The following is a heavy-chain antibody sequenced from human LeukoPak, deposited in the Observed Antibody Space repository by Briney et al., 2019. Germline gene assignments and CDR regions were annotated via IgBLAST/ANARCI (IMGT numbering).Heavy chain of an antibody. J-gene: IGHJ5*02. D-gene: IGHD4-17*01. CDR1: GGSISSSRYY. Sequence: SETLSLTCTVSGGSISSSRYYWGWLRQPPGKGLEWIGTIYYSGSTYYNPSLKSRVTISVDTSKNQFSLKLSSVTAADTAVYYCARVSVTTETDWFDPWGQGTLVTVSS. CDR3: ARVSVTTETDWFDP. CDR2: IYYSGST. V-gene: IGHV4-39*07.